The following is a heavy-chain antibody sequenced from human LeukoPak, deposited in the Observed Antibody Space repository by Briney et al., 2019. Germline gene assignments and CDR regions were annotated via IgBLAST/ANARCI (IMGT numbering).Heavy chain of an antibody. CDR1: GYIFTAYH. V-gene: IGHV1-2*06. Sequence: APVKVSCKPSGYIFTAYHLHWVRQAPGQGLEWMGRIIPNSGATNYAQNFQGRVTMTRDTSISTAYMELSRLSPDDAAVYYCARGISGGFDIWGQGTKVTVSS. CDR3: ARGISGGFDI. CDR2: IIPNSGAT. J-gene: IGHJ3*02. D-gene: IGHD2-21*01.